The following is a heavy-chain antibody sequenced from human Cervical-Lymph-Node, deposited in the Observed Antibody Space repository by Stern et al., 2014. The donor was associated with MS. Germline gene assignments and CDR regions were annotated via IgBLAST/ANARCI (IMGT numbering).Heavy chain of an antibody. J-gene: IGHJ4*02. CDR3: ARDYGDYAFDY. D-gene: IGHD4-17*01. CDR2: IYPGDSDT. Sequence: EVPLVESRAEVKKPGESLKISCKGSGYSFTANWIAWVRQMPGKGLEWMGIIYPGDSDTRYSPSFQGQVTISADKSISTAYLQWSSLKASDTAMYYCARDYGDYAFDYWGQGTLVTGSS. V-gene: IGHV5-51*01. CDR1: GYSFTANW.